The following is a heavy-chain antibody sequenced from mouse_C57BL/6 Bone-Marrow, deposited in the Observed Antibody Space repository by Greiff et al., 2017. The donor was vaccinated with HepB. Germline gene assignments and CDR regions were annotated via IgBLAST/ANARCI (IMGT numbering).Heavy chain of an antibody. V-gene: IGHV1-64*01. J-gene: IGHJ3*01. Sequence: VQLQQPGAELVKPGASVKLSCKASGYTFTSYWMHWVKQRPGQGLEWIGMIHPNSGSTNYNEKFKSKATLTVDKSSSTAYMQLSSLTSEDSAVYYCARTTDSSGPAWFAYWGQGTLVTVSA. CDR2: IHPNSGST. CDR1: GYTFTSYW. D-gene: IGHD3-2*02. CDR3: ARTTDSSGPAWFAY.